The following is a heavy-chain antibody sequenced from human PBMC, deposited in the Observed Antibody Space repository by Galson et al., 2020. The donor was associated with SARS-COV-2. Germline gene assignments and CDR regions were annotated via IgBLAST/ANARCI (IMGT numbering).Heavy chain of an antibody. J-gene: IGHJ6*02. Sequence: GGSLRLSCAASGFTFSSYDMHWVRQATGKGLEWVSAIGTAGDTYYPGSVKGRFTISRENAKNSLYLQMNSLRAGDTAVYYCARGDVLTGYYYYGMDVWGHGTTVTVSS. D-gene: IGHD3-9*01. CDR2: IGTAGDT. V-gene: IGHV3-13*01. CDR3: ARGDVLTGYYYYGMDV. CDR1: GFTFSSYD.